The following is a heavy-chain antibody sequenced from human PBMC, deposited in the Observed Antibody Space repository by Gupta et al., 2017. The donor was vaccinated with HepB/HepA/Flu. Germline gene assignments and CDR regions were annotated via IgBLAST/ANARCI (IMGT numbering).Heavy chain of an antibody. CDR1: GFIFNDYW. CDR2: INSDGSGA. Sequence: EVHLVESGGGVVQPGGSLRLSCVASGFIFNDYWMHWVRQVPGKGLLWVARINSDGSGATYADSVKGRFTISRDNAKDTLYLQMNSLRPEDTAVYHCARDGIYSNGQPPFDAGGQGTLVTVSS. V-gene: IGHV3-74*03. CDR3: ARDGIYSNGQPPFDA. D-gene: IGHD2/OR15-2a*01. J-gene: IGHJ4*02.